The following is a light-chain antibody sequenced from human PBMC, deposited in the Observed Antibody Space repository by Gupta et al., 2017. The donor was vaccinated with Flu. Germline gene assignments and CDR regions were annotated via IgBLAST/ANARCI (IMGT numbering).Light chain of an antibody. CDR1: SGSIASNY. Sequence: VTISCTRSSGSIASNYEQWYQQRQGSVTTTVLNENNRRPSGVPDRFSGSSDSSANTASLTISGLKTEDEADYYCQSYDSSNNFVFGRGTKVTVL. J-gene: IGLJ1*01. CDR2: ENN. CDR3: QSYDSSNNFV. V-gene: IGLV6-57*03.